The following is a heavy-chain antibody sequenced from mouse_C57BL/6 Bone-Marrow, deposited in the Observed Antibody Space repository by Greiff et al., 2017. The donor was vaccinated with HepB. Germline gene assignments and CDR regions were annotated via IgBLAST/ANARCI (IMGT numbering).Heavy chain of an antibody. Sequence: VQLQESGPGLVAPSQSLSITCTVSGFSLTSYGVHWVRQPPGKGLEWLVVIWSDGSTTYNSALKSRLSISKDKAKSQVFLKMNSLQTDDTAMYYCARHYAGGGYAMDYWGQGTSVTVSS. J-gene: IGHJ4*01. D-gene: IGHD2-12*01. CDR2: IWSDGST. CDR1: GFSLTSYG. CDR3: ARHYAGGGYAMDY. V-gene: IGHV2-6-1*01.